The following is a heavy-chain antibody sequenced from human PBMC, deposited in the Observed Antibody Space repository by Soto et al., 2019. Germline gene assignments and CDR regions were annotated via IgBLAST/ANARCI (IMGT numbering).Heavy chain of an antibody. CDR2: TYYRSKWYN. Sequence: QVRLQQSGPGLVTPSQTLSLTCVISGDTVSNNRAAWNWIRQSPSRGLEWLGRTYYRSKWYNDYAISVKSRITINPATSKNQFSLQLNSVTPDDTAVYYCTRDIAVAGTFDYWGQGTLVTVSS. V-gene: IGHV6-1*01. J-gene: IGHJ4*02. CDR1: GDTVSNNRAA. CDR3: TRDIAVAGTFDY. D-gene: IGHD6-19*01.